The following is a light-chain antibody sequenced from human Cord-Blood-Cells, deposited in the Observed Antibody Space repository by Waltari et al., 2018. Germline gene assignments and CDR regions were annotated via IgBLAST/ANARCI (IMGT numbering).Light chain of an antibody. CDR2: LGS. CDR1: QSLLHSNGYNY. Sequence: DIVMTQSPLSLPVTPGEPPSISFRSSQSLLHSNGYNYLDWYLQKPGQSPQILIYLGSNRASGVPDRFSGSGSGTDFTLKISRVEAEDVGVYYCMQALQTPPTFGQGTKVEIK. J-gene: IGKJ1*01. V-gene: IGKV2-28*01. CDR3: MQALQTPPT.